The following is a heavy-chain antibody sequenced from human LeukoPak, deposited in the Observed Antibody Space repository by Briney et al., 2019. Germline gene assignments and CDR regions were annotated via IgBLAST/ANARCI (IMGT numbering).Heavy chain of an antibody. CDR3: AVSYSSGWPPYFDY. CDR2: IYYSGST. D-gene: IGHD6-19*01. V-gene: IGHV4-59*08. Sequence: SETLSLTCTVSGGSISSYYWSWIRQPPGKGLEWIGYIYYSGSTNYNPSLKSRVTISVDTSKNQFPLKLSSVTAADTAVYYCAVSYSSGWPPYFDYWGQGTLVTVSS. CDR1: GGSISSYY. J-gene: IGHJ4*02.